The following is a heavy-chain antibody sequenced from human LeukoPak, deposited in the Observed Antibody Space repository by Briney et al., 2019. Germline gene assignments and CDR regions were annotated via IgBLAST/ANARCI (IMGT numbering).Heavy chain of an antibody. V-gene: IGHV3-30*02. Sequence: PGGSLRLSCAPSGFTFSSYGMHWVRQAPGKGLEWVAFIRYDGSDKHYADSVQGRFTISRDNSRDTLYLQMNSLTTEDTAVYYCAKDLGLAPFDYWGPGTLVTVSS. CDR1: GFTFSSYG. CDR3: AKDLGLAPFDY. J-gene: IGHJ4*02. CDR2: IRYDGSDK.